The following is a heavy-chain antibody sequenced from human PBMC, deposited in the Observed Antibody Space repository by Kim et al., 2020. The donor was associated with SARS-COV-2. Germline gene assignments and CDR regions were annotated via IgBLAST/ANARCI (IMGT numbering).Heavy chain of an antibody. J-gene: IGHJ4*02. CDR1: GGSISSGDYY. CDR2: IYYSGST. Sequence: SETLSLTCTVSGGSISSGDYYWSWIRQPPGKGLEWIGYIYYSGSTYYNPSLKSRVTISVDTSKNQFSLKLSSVTAADTAVYYCAREEDYYDSSGPSDYWGQGTLVTVSS. CDR3: AREEDYYDSSGPSDY. V-gene: IGHV4-30-4*01. D-gene: IGHD3-22*01.